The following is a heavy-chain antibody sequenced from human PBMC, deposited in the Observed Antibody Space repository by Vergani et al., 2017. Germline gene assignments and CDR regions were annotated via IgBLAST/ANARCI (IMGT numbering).Heavy chain of an antibody. CDR3: AREEYGMDV. V-gene: IGHV4-59*11. J-gene: IGHJ6*02. Sequence: QVQLQESGPGLVKPSETLSLTCTVSGGSINRHYWNWIRQPPGKGLEWIGYIHHSGSTHYNPSLKTRVTILVDTSKNQFSLKLSSVAAADTPVYYCAREEYGMDVWGQGTTVTVSS. CDR2: IHHSGST. CDR1: GGSINRHY.